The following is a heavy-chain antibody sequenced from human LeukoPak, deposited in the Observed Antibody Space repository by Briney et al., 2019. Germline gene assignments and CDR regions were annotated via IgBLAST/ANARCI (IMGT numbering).Heavy chain of an antibody. CDR1: GYTFTGYY. J-gene: IGHJ4*02. Sequence: GASVKVSCKASGYTFTGYYMHWVRQAPGQGLEWMGWINPNSGGTNYAQKFQGRVTMTRDTSISTAYMELSRLRSDDTAVYYCARAYGSGDINFDYWGQGTLVTVSS. V-gene: IGHV1-2*02. CDR3: ARAYGSGDINFDY. CDR2: INPNSGGT. D-gene: IGHD3-10*01.